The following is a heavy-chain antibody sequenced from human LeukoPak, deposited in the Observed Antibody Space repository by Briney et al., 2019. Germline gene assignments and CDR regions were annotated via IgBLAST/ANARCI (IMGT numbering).Heavy chain of an antibody. J-gene: IGHJ3*02. Sequence: GGSLRLSCAASGFTVSSTYMSWVRQAPGKGLEWVSIIYSGGNTYYADSVKGRFTISRDNSRSTLYLQMNSLRTEDTALYYCVDVIQWLSPATTRNDAFDIWGRGTMVTVSA. D-gene: IGHD5-12*01. V-gene: IGHV3-66*02. CDR3: VDVIQWLSPATTRNDAFDI. CDR1: GFTVSSTY. CDR2: IYSGGNT.